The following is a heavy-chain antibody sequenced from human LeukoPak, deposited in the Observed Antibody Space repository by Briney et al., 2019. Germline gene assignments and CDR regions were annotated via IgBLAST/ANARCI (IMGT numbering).Heavy chain of an antibody. CDR1: GVIFSSYD. CDR3: ARGSGSGSDPT. V-gene: IGHV3-48*03. CDR2: ISKSATNI. D-gene: IGHD3-10*01. J-gene: IGHJ3*01. Sequence: GGSLRLSCAASGVIFSSYDMNWVRQAPGKGLEWLSYISKSATNIYYAASVRGRFTISRDNAKNSLYLQMSGLGAADTAVYYCARGSGSGSDPTCGQGTMVTVSS.